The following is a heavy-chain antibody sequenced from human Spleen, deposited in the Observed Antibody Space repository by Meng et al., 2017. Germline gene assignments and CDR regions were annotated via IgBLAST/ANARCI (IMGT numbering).Heavy chain of an antibody. V-gene: IGHV1-2*06. CDR2: INCNSGGT. D-gene: IGHD2-2*01. J-gene: IGHJ4*02. CDR3: ARDSPDPYQVLPGDY. CDR1: GYTFTGYY. Sequence: QVQLVQSGAEVKKPGASVKVSCKTSGYTFTGYYMHWVRQAPGQGLEWMGRINCNSGGTNYAQKFHARVTMTRDTFISTAYMELTSLRSDDTAVYFCARDSPDPYQVLPGDYWVQGTLVTVSS.